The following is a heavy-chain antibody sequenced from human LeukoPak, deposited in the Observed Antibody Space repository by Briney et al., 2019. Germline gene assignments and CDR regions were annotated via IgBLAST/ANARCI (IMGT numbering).Heavy chain of an antibody. V-gene: IGHV3-21*01. J-gene: IGHJ6*03. CDR1: GFTFSSYS. D-gene: IGHD1-26*01. CDR2: ISTSSSYI. Sequence: GGSLRLSCAASGFTFSSYSMNWVRQAPGKGLEWVSSISTSSSYIYYADSVKGRFTISRDNAKKSLYLQMNSLRAEDTAVYYCARASGSYAPMDVWGKGTTVTISS. CDR3: ARASGSYAPMDV.